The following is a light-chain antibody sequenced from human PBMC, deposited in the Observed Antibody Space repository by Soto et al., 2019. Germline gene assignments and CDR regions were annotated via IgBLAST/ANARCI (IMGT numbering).Light chain of an antibody. CDR3: QQYCCPPLYT. Sequence: EIVLTQSPGTLSLSPGERATLSCRAGQSVSSTYLAWYQQKPGQSPRLLIYGTSNRATDIPDRFSGSGSGTDFSLSISRLEPEDFAVYYCQQYCCPPLYTFGQGTKVEIK. CDR1: QSVSSTY. J-gene: IGKJ2*01. V-gene: IGKV3-20*01. CDR2: GTS.